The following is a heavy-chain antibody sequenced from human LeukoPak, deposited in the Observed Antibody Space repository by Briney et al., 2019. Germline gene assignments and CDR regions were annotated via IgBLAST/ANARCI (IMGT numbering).Heavy chain of an antibody. V-gene: IGHV1-69*04. CDR2: IIPILGIA. D-gene: IGHD6-13*01. CDR3: ASWGMVSSSWYENYWFDP. CDR1: GGTFSSYA. J-gene: IGHJ5*02. Sequence: ASVKVSCKASGGTFSSYAISWVRQAPGQGLEWMGRIIPILGIANYAQKFQGRVTITADKSTSTAYMELSSLRSEDTAVYYCASWGMVSSSWYENYWFDPWGQGTLVTVSS.